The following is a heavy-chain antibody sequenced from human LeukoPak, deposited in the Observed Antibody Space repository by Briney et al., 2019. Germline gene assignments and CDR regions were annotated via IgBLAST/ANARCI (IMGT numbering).Heavy chain of an antibody. CDR3: VRDLPRTSGP. CDR2: ISGSGGST. CDR1: GFTFSSYA. V-gene: IGHV3-23*01. Sequence: GGSLRLSCAASGFTFSSYAMSWVRQAPGKGLEWVSAISGSGGSTYYAVSVKGRFTISRDNSKNALYLQMNSLRVEDTAVYYCVRDLPRTSGPWGQGTLVTVSS. D-gene: IGHD3-10*01. J-gene: IGHJ5*02.